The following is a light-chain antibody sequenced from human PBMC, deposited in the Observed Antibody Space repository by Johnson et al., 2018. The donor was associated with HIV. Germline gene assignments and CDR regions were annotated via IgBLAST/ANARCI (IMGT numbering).Light chain of an antibody. J-gene: IGLJ1*01. CDR3: GTWDSSLSTYV. Sequence: QSMLTQPPSVSAAPGQKVTISCSGSSYNIGNNYVTWYQQFPGTAPKLLIYENNKRPSGIPDRFSGSKSGTSATLAITGLQTGDEADYYCGTWDSSLSTYVFGTGTKVTVL. CDR2: ENN. CDR1: SYNIGNNY. V-gene: IGLV1-51*02.